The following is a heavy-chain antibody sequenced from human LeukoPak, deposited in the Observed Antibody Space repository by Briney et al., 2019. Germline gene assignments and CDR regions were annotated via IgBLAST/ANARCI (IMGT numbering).Heavy chain of an antibody. CDR3: ARCGAAVTTHFSH. CDR1: GYSFSIYG. CDR2: ISASDGAT. Sequence: ASVQVSCKASGYSFSIYGITWARQAPGQGLEYLGWISASDGATNYAQKVQDRVTMTTDTSTSTAYLELRSLRSEDTAVYYCARCGAAVTTHFSHWGQGTLVTVSS. D-gene: IGHD4-17*01. J-gene: IGHJ4*02. V-gene: IGHV1-18*01.